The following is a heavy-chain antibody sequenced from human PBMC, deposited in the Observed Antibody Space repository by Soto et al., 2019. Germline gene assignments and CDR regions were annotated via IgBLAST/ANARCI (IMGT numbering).Heavy chain of an antibody. V-gene: IGHV4-34*01. Sequence: QVQLQQWGAGLLRPSEILSLTCAVYGGSFRDFYWSWLRQTPEKGLEWIGEINHSGDTKYNPSLESRVTISVDTSKNQFSLKVNFVTPADTAVYYCARTGGMDVWGPGATVTVSS. CDR1: GGSFRDFY. CDR3: ARTGGMDV. CDR2: INHSGDT. J-gene: IGHJ6*02.